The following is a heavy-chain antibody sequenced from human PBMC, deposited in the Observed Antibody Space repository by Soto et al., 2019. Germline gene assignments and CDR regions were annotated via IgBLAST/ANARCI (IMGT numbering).Heavy chain of an antibody. J-gene: IGHJ4*02. CDR3: ARCGLQFNCDH. D-gene: IGHD5-12*01. CDR1: GGTFSSYA. V-gene: IGHV1-69*12. CDR2: IIPIFGTA. Sequence: QVQLVQSGAEVKKPGSSMKVSCKASGGTFSSYAISWVRQAPGQGLEWMGGIIPIFGTANYAQKFQGRVTITADESTSTAYMEPSSLRSEDTAVYYCARCGLQFNCDHWGQGTLVTVSS.